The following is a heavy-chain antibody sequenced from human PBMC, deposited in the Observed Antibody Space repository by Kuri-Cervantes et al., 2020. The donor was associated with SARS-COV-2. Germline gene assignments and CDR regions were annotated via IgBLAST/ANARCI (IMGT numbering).Heavy chain of an antibody. CDR2: ISSSGSTI. J-gene: IGHJ4*02. CDR1: GFTFSDYY. V-gene: IGHV3-11*04. Sequence: LSLTCAASGFTFSDYYMSWIRQAPGKGLEWVSYISSSGSTIYYADSVKGRFTVSRDNAKNSLYLQMNSLRAEDTAVYYCARELGSWPFDYWGQGTLVTVS. D-gene: IGHD6-13*01. CDR3: ARELGSWPFDY.